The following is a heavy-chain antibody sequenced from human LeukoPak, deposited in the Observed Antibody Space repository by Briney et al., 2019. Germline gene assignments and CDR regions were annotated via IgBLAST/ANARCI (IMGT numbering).Heavy chain of an antibody. CDR3: ARLLPGGPILTPYYFDY. Sequence: PSETLSLTCTVSGGSISSSSYYWGWIRQSPGKGLEYIGTVYYTGTTFYSPSLKSRVSISVDTSKNQFSLRLTSVTAAETATYYCARLLPGGPILTPYYFDYWGQGILVTVSS. J-gene: IGHJ4*02. CDR2: VYYTGTT. D-gene: IGHD1-1*01. V-gene: IGHV4-39*01. CDR1: GGSISSSSYY.